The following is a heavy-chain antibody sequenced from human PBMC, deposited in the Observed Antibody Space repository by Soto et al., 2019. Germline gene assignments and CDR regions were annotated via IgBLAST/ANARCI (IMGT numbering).Heavy chain of an antibody. CDR1: GFTFSSYG. Sequence: GGSLRLSCAASGFTFSSYGMHWVRQAPGMGLEWVAVIWYDGSNKYYADSVKGRFTISRDNSKNTLYLQMNSLRAEDTAVYYCARDSYYYDSSGYYSSPGGAFDIWGQGTMVTVSS. CDR3: ARDSYYYDSSGYYSSPGGAFDI. D-gene: IGHD3-22*01. J-gene: IGHJ3*02. CDR2: IWYDGSNK. V-gene: IGHV3-33*01.